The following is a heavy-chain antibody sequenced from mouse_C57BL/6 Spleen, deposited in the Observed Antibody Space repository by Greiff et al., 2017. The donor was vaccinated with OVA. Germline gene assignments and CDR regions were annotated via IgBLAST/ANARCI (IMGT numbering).Heavy chain of an antibody. D-gene: IGHD1-1*01. CDR2: ISSGGSYT. CDR1: GFTFSSYG. Sequence: EVMLVESGGDLVKPGGSLKLSCAASGFTFSSYGMSWVRQTPDKRLEWVATISSGGSYTYYPDSVKGRFTISRDNAKNTLYLQMSSLKSEDTAMYYCASSSSYAMDYWGQGTSVTVSS. V-gene: IGHV5-6*01. CDR3: ASSSSYAMDY. J-gene: IGHJ4*01.